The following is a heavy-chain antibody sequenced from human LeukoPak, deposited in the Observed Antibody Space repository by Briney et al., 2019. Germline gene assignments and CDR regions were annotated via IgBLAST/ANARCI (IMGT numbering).Heavy chain of an antibody. CDR2: IYPADSDT. Sequence: GESLKISCKGSGYSFSNYWIGWVRQMPGKGLEWMGIIYPADSDTRYSPSFQGQVTISAGKSITTAYLHWSSLQASDTAMYYCARRASAYDSSGYHFDYWGQGTLVTVSS. CDR1: GYSFSNYW. CDR3: ARRASAYDSSGYHFDY. D-gene: IGHD3-22*01. V-gene: IGHV5-51*01. J-gene: IGHJ4*02.